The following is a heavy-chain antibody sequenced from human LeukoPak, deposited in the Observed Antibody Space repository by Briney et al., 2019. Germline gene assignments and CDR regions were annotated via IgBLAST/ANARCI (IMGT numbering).Heavy chain of an antibody. J-gene: IGHJ4*02. V-gene: IGHV4-59*01. CDR3: ARVTGYMIEDYFDY. CDR1: GGSISSYH. Sequence: SETLSLTCTVSGGSISSYHWSWIRQPPGKGLEWIGYIYYSGSTNYNPSLKSRVTISVETSKNQFSLKLSSVTAADTAVYYCARVTGYMIEDYFDYWGQGTLVTVSS. CDR2: IYYSGST. D-gene: IGHD3-22*01.